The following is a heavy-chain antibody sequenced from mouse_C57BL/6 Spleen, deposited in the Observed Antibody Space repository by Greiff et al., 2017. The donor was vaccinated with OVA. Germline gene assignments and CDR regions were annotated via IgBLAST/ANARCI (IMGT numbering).Heavy chain of an antibody. CDR2: IYPGGGYT. V-gene: IGHV1-63*01. CDR3: ARGRDLHRYFDV. CDR1: GYTFTNYW. D-gene: IGHD3-3*01. Sequence: QVQLKQSGAELVRPGTSVKMSCKASGYTFTNYWIGWAKQRPGHGLEWLGDIYPGGGYTNYNEKFKGQATLTADKYSSTAYMQFSSLTSQDSAIYYCARGRDLHRYFDVWGTGTTVTVSS. J-gene: IGHJ1*03.